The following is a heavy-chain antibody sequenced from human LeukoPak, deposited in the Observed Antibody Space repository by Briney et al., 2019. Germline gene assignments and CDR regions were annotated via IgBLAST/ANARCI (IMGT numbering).Heavy chain of an antibody. V-gene: IGHV5-51*01. J-gene: IGHJ4*02. Sequence: GESLKISCKGSGYSFTSYWIGWVRQMPGKGLEWMGIINPGYSDIRYSPSFQGQVTISADKSISTAYLQWSSLKASDTAIYCCARHDKGYSGYVTLDYWGQGTPVTVSS. CDR2: INPGYSDI. D-gene: IGHD5-12*01. CDR3: ARHDKGYSGYVTLDY. CDR1: GYSFTSYW.